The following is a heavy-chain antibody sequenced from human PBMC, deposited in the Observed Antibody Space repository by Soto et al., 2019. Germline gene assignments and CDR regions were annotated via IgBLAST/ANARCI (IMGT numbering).Heavy chain of an antibody. V-gene: IGHV3-23*01. CDR3: SRELKIDFWSGYYGYCDY. D-gene: IGHD3-3*01. CDR2: ISASGGNR. J-gene: IGHJ4*02. CDR1: GFTFIGIA. Sequence: GGSLRLSCEASGFTFIGIAISCVLQAPGKGLQWVSGISASGGNRYYADSVKGRFTISRDNSKSTLFLQMNSLRVEDTAVYYCSRELKIDFWSGYYGYCDYWGQGARATVS.